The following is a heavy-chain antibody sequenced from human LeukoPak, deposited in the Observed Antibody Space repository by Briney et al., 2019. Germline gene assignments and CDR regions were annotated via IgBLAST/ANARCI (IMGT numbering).Heavy chain of an antibody. CDR1: GYIFTSYN. CDR3: ARVSIGYCSSTSCRYPLLGYMDV. V-gene: IGHV1-46*01. J-gene: IGHJ6*03. Sequence: ASVKVSCKASGYIFTSYNIHWVRQAPGQGLEWMGIINPSGGSTSYAQKFQGRVTMTTDTSTSTAYMELRSLRSDDTAVYYCARVSIGYCSSTSCRYPLLGYMDVWGKGTTVTVSS. CDR2: INPSGGST. D-gene: IGHD2-2*01.